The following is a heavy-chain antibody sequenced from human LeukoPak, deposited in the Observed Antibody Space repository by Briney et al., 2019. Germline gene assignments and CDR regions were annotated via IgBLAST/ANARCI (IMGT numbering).Heavy chain of an antibody. V-gene: IGHV3-7*04. CDR1: GFTFRTYL. CDR2: IKEDGSEK. J-gene: IGHJ4*02. D-gene: IGHD6-6*01. CDR3: ARAGSSSSRDY. Sequence: GSLRLSCSASGFTFRTYLMTWVRQAPGKGLGWVANIKEDGSEKSYVDSVKGRFTISRDNAKNSLYLQMNSLRAEDTAVYYCARAGSSSSRDYWGQGTLVTVSS.